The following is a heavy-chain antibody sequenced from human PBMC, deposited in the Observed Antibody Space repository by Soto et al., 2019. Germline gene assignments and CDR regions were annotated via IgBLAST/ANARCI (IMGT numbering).Heavy chain of an antibody. J-gene: IGHJ5*02. CDR3: ARQAIFGVVINWFDP. Sequence: SETLSLTCTVSGGSISSSSYYWGWIRQPPGKGLEWIGSIYYSGSTYYNPSLKSRVTISVDTSKNQFSLKLSSVTAADTAVYYCARQAIFGVVINWFDPWGQGTLVTVSS. V-gene: IGHV4-39*01. D-gene: IGHD3-3*01. CDR2: IYYSGST. CDR1: GGSISSSSYY.